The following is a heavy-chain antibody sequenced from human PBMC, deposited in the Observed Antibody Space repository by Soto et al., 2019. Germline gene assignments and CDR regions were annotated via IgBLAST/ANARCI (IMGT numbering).Heavy chain of an antibody. V-gene: IGHV1-18*04. D-gene: IGHD2-15*01. CDR1: GYTFTSYG. CDR3: ARDQGCSGGSCSSQRVHYHYYGMDV. J-gene: IGHJ6*02. CDR2: ISAYNGNT. Sequence: RASLKVSCKASGYTFTSYGISWVRHAPGQGLEWMGWISAYNGNTNYAQKLQGRVTMTTDTSTSTAYMELRSLRSDDTAVYYCARDQGCSGGSCSSQRVHYHYYGMDVWGQGTTLTVSS.